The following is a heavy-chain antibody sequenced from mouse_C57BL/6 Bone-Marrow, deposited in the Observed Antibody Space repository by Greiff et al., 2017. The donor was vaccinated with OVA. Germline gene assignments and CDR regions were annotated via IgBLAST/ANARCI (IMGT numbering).Heavy chain of an antibody. CDR1: GFTFSDYY. CDR2: ISNGGGST. V-gene: IGHV5-12*01. Sequence: EVMLVESGGGLVQPGVSLKLSCAASGFTFSDYYMYWVRQTPEKRLEWVAYISNGGGSTYYPDTVKGRFTISRDNAKNTLYLQMSRLKSEDTAMYYCASHVYYCNYFDYWGQGTTLTVSS. J-gene: IGHJ2*01. D-gene: IGHD2-1*01. CDR3: ASHVYYCNYFDY.